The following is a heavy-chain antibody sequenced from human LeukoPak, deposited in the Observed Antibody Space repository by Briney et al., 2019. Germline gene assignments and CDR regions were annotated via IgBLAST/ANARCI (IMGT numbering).Heavy chain of an antibody. Sequence: VASVKVSCKASGYTFTSYAMNWVRQAPGQGLEWMGWINPNSGGTNYAQKFQGRVTMTRDTSISTAYMELSRLRSDDTAVYYCARGQVAPAMENDYWGQGTLVTVSS. V-gene: IGHV1-2*02. D-gene: IGHD5-18*01. CDR2: INPNSGGT. CDR3: ARGQVAPAMENDY. CDR1: GYTFTSYA. J-gene: IGHJ4*02.